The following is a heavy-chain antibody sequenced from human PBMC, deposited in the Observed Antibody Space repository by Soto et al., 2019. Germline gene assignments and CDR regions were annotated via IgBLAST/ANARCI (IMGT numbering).Heavy chain of an antibody. J-gene: IGHJ4*02. V-gene: IGHV1-18*04. CDR2: ISAYNGNT. Sequence: ASVKVSCKASGYTFTSYCISWVLQAPGQGLEWMGWISAYNGNTNYAQKLQGRVTMTTDTSTSTAYMELRSLRSDDTAVYYCARGSGQRSVVVAATNFDYWGQGTLVTVSS. CDR3: ARGSGQRSVVVAATNFDY. CDR1: GYTFTSYC. D-gene: IGHD2-15*01.